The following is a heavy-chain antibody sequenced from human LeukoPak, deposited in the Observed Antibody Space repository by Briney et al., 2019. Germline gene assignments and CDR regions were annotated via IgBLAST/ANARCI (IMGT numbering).Heavy chain of an antibody. CDR1: GRTFSTYA. J-gene: IGHJ3*02. Sequence: SVKVSCKASGRTFSTYAISWVRQAPGQGLEWMVGIIPVFGTANYAQKFQGRVTITADESTSTAYMELSSLRSEDTAVFYCARDRVVGLGIDNAFDIWGHGTMVTVSS. D-gene: IGHD2-15*01. CDR3: ARDRVVGLGIDNAFDI. CDR2: IIPVFGTA. V-gene: IGHV1-69*13.